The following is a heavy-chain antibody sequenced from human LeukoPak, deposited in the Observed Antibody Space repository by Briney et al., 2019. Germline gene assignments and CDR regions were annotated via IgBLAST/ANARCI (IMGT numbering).Heavy chain of an antibody. Sequence: GGSLRLSCAASGFTFISYGMHCVRQAPGKGLEWVAFIRYDGSNKYYADSVKGRFTISRDNSKNTLYLQMNSLRAEDTAVYYCARQVVGATFQYYFDYWGQGTLVTVSS. CDR3: ARQVVGATFQYYFDY. D-gene: IGHD1-26*01. J-gene: IGHJ4*02. CDR1: GFTFISYG. CDR2: IRYDGSNK. V-gene: IGHV3-30*02.